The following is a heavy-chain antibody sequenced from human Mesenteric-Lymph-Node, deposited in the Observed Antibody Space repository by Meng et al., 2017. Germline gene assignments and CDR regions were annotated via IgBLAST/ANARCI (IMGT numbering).Heavy chain of an antibody. V-gene: IGHV3-23*01. J-gene: IGHJ4*02. Sequence: GGSLRLSCAASGLTSSNFPMSWVRQGPGKGLEWVSDISDSGDSTYYADSVKGRFTISRDNSKNTVYLQMNSLRADDTAVYYCATLRGGYCRSTDCWGQGTLVTVSS. CDR2: ISDSGDST. CDR1: GLTSSNFP. CDR3: ATLRGGYCRSTDC. D-gene: IGHD2-21*01.